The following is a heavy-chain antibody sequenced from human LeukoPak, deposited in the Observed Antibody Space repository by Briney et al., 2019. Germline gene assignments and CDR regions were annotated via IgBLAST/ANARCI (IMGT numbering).Heavy chain of an antibody. D-gene: IGHD2-15*01. CDR3: ARETTTGYWKTFDY. CDR1: GGSISNGDHY. J-gene: IGHJ4*02. CDR2: IYYSGST. V-gene: IGHV4-30-4*08. Sequence: SETLSLTCTVSGGSISNGDHYWSWIRQHPGKGLEWIGHIYYSGSTYYNPSLKSRVTISVDRSKNQFSLKLSSVTAADTAVYYCARETTTGYWKTFDYWGQGTLVTVSS.